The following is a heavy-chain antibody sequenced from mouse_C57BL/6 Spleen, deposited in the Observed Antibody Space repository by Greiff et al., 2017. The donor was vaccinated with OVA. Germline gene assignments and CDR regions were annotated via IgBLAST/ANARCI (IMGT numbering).Heavy chain of an antibody. J-gene: IGHJ1*03. D-gene: IGHD1-1*01. V-gene: IGHV1-53*01. CDR3: ARSIGTTVVADWYFDV. CDR2: INPSNGGT. Sequence: QVQLQQPGTELVKPGASVKLSCKASGYTFTSYWMHWVKQRPGQGLEWIGNINPSNGGTNYNEKFKSKATLTVAKSSSTAYMQLSSLASEDSAVYYCARSIGTTVVADWYFDVWGTGTTVTVSS. CDR1: GYTFTSYW.